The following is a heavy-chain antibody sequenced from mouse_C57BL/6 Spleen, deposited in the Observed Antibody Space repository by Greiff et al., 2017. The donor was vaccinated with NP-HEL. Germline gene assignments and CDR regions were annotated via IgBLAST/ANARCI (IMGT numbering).Heavy chain of an antibody. CDR3: TKGDYGSSPFDY. Sequence: VQLQQSGAELVRPGASVTLSCKASGYTFTDYEMHWVKQTPVHGLEWIGAIDPETGGTAYNQKFKGKAILTADKSSSTAYMELRSLTSEDSAVYYCTKGDYGSSPFDYWGQGTTLTVSS. V-gene: IGHV1-15*01. CDR2: IDPETGGT. CDR1: GYTFTDYE. D-gene: IGHD1-1*01. J-gene: IGHJ2*01.